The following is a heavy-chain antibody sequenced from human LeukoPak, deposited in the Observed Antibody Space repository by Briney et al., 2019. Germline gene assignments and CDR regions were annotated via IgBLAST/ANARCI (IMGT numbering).Heavy chain of an antibody. V-gene: IGHV3-21*01. D-gene: IGHD2-15*01. CDR2: ISSSSSYI. Sequence: GGSLRLSCAASGFTFSSYSMNWVRQAPGKGLEWVSSISSSSSYIYYADSVKGRFTISGDNAKNSLYLQMNSLRAEDTAVYYCARAALYCSGGSCYKFDYWGQGTLVTVSS. CDR3: ARAALYCSGGSCYKFDY. CDR1: GFTFSSYS. J-gene: IGHJ4*02.